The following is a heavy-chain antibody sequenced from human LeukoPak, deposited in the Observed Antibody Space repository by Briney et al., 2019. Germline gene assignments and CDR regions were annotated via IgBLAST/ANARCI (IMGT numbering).Heavy chain of an antibody. CDR1: GYSIGIGYY. CDR3: ARVSVRDMRVGFDP. V-gene: IGHV4-38-2*02. CDR2: IYHSGST. D-gene: IGHD3-10*01. J-gene: IGHJ5*02. Sequence: SETLSLACTVSGYSIGIGYYWAWIGQPPGRGLEWIGGIYHSGSTYYNPSLKSRATITLDTSKNTFSLKLRSVTAADTAVYYCARVSVRDMRVGFDPWGQGTLVTVSS.